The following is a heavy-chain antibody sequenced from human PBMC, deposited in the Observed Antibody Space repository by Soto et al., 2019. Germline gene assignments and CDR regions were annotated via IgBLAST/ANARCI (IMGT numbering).Heavy chain of an antibody. CDR3: ARGRDDFWSGYYYYYYYYGMDV. Sequence: ETLSLTCAVYGGSFSGYYWGWIRQPPGKGLEWIGEINHSGSTNYNPSLKSRVTISVDTSKNQFSLKLSSVTAADTAVYYCARGRDDFWSGYYYYYYYYGMDVWGQGTTVTVSS. V-gene: IGHV4-34*01. CDR2: INHSGST. D-gene: IGHD3-3*01. CDR1: GGSFSGYY. J-gene: IGHJ6*02.